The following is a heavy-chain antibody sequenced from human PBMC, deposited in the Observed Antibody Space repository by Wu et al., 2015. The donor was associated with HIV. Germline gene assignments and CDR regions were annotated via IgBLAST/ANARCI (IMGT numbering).Heavy chain of an antibody. J-gene: IGHJ6*02. D-gene: IGHD6-13*01. Sequence: QVQLVQSGAEVKKPGSSVKVSCKASGGTFSSYAISWVRQAPGQGLEWMGRIIPIFGTANYAQKFQGRVTITADESTSTVYMELSSLRSEDTAVYYCATAGADGQQPDYYGMDVWGQGTTVTVSS. CDR3: ATAGADGQQPDYYGMDV. CDR1: GGTFSSYA. CDR2: IIPIFGTA. V-gene: IGHV1-69*13.